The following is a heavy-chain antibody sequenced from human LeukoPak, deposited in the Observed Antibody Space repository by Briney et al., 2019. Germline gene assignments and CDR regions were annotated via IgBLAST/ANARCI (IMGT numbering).Heavy chain of an antibody. CDR2: INHSGST. V-gene: IGHV4-34*01. CDR3: ASFSSYTGLDP. Sequence: SETLSLTCAVYGGSFSGYYWSWIRQPPGKGLEWIGEINHSGSTNYNPSLKSRVTISVDTSKNQFSLKLSSVTAADTAVYYCASFSSYTGLDPWGQGTLVTVSS. D-gene: IGHD1-26*01. CDR1: GGSFSGYY. J-gene: IGHJ5*02.